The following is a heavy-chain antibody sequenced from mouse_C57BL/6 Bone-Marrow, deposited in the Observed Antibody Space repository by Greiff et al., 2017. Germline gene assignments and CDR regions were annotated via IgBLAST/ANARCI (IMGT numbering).Heavy chain of an antibody. CDR2: ISSGGSYT. J-gene: IGHJ4*01. CDR1: GFTFSSYG. V-gene: IGHV5-6*01. Sequence: DVQLVESGGDLVKPGGSLKLSCAASGFTFSSYGMSWVRQTPDKRLEWVATISSGGSYTYYPDSVKGRFTISRDNAKNTLYLQMSSLKSEDAAMYCCARHGGCGGYYAMDYWGQGTSVTVSS. CDR3: ARHGGCGGYYAMDY.